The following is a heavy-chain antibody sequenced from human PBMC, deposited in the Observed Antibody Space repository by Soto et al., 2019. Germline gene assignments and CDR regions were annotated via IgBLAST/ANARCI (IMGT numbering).Heavy chain of an antibody. CDR2: ILHDGGNE. D-gene: IGHD4-4*01. CDR1: GFTFSHYG. J-gene: IGHJ6*02. CDR3: AKSRDGYSFYFYYGMDV. V-gene: IGHV3-30*18. Sequence: GGSLRLSCAAPGFTFSHYGMHWVRQAPGKGLEWVAHILHDGGNEYYADSVKGRFTISRDNSKNTLYLQMNSLTGDDTAVYYCAKSRDGYSFYFYYGMDVWGQGTTVTVSS.